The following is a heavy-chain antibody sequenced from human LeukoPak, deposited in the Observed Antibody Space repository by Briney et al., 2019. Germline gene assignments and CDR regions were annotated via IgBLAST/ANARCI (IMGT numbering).Heavy chain of an antibody. D-gene: IGHD2-15*01. V-gene: IGHV4-39*01. Sequence: PSETLSLTCTVSGGSISSSSYYWGWIRQPPGKGLEWIGGNYYSGSTYYNPSLKSRVTISVDTSKNQFSLKLSSVTAADTAVYYCARQARGGGIDYWGQGTLVTVSS. CDR3: ARQARGGGIDY. CDR2: NYYSGST. J-gene: IGHJ4*02. CDR1: GGSISSSSYY.